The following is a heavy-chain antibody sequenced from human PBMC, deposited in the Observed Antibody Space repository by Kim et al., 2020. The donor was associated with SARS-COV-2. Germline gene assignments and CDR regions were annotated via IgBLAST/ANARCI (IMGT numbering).Heavy chain of an antibody. CDR1: GCTFSSYD. CDR2: IIPILGIA. Sequence: SVKVSCKASGCTFSSYDMNWVRQAPGQGLEWMGIIIPILGIANYAQKFQGRVTITADKSTSTAYMELSSLRSEDTAVYYCARRGVPPKGFDYWGQGTLVTVSS. V-gene: IGHV1-69*04. D-gene: IGHD3-16*01. CDR3: ARRGVPPKGFDY. J-gene: IGHJ4*02.